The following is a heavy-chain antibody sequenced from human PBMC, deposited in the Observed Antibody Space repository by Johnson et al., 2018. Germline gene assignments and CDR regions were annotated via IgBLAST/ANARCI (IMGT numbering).Heavy chain of an antibody. Sequence: WIRQPPGKGLEWIGYIYYSGSTNYIPSLKSRVTMSVDTSKKQVSLKLSSVTAADTAVYYCARGIYSGNYYLTYYYYGMDVWGQGTTVTVSS. J-gene: IGHJ6*02. CDR2: IYYSGST. CDR3: ARGIYSGNYYLTYYYYGMDV. D-gene: IGHD1-26*01. V-gene: IGHV4-59*01.